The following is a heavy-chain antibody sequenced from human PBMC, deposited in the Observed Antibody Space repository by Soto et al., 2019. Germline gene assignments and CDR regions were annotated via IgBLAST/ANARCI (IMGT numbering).Heavy chain of an antibody. CDR2: IWKDGSNK. D-gene: IGHD6-13*01. CDR3: ARRIAGMYYFDY. J-gene: IGHJ4*02. V-gene: IGHV3-33*01. Sequence: QLQLVESGGGVVQPGRSLRLSCAASGFTFSSYGMHWVRQAPGKGLEWVAVIWKDGSNKYYADSVKGRFTISRDNSKNPLYLQMNSLRAEDTAVYYCARRIAGMYYFDYWGQGTLVTVSS. CDR1: GFTFSSYG.